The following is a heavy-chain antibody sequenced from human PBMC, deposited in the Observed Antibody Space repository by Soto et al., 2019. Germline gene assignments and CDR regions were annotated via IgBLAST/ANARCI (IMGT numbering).Heavy chain of an antibody. V-gene: IGHV4-34*01. CDR3: ARGHYYGPTRY. Sequence: QVQLQQWGAGLLKPSETLSLTCAVYGGSFSGYYWSWIRQPPGKGLEWIGEINHSGSTNYNPSLKSRVTISVDTSKNQFSLKLSSVTAADTAVYYCARGHYYGPTRYWGQGTLVTVSS. CDR2: INHSGST. CDR1: GGSFSGYY. D-gene: IGHD3-10*01. J-gene: IGHJ4*02.